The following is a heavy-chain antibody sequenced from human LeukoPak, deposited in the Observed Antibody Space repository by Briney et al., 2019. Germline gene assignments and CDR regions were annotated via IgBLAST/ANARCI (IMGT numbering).Heavy chain of an antibody. CDR3: ASTHCSGGSCYSTWFDP. CDR2: IYTSGST. CDR1: GGSISSYY. D-gene: IGHD2-15*01. Sequence: SETLSLTCTVSGGSISSYYWSWIRQPPGKGLEWIGYIYTSGSTNYNPSPKSRVTISVDTSKNQFSLKLSSVTAADTAVYYCASTHCSGGSCYSTWFDPWGQGTLVTVSS. J-gene: IGHJ5*02. V-gene: IGHV4-4*09.